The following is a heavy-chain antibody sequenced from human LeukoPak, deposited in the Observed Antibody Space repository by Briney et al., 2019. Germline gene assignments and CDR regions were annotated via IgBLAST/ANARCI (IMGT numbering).Heavy chain of an antibody. J-gene: IGHJ4*02. D-gene: IGHD1-26*01. CDR3: ARGPKWSGSYYYFDF. V-gene: IGHV1-8*01. CDR2: MNPNSGNT. CDR1: GYTFPSYD. Sequence: ASVKVSCKTSGYTFPSYDINWVRQATGQGLEWMGRMNPNSGNTGYAQKFQGRVTITRNTSITTAYMELSSLRSEDTAVYFCARGPKWSGSYYYFDFWGQGTLVTVSS.